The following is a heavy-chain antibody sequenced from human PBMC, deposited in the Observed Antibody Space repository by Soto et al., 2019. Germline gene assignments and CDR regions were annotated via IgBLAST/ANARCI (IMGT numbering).Heavy chain of an antibody. J-gene: IGHJ5*02. D-gene: IGHD2-2*01. Sequence: SGPTLVNPTETLTLTCTVSGLSLTNGRLGVSWIRQPPGKALEWLAHIFSNDDKSYSTSLKSRLTISKDISRSQVFFTMTNMDPMDSATYYCALIKDCSRTDCYLASFVPWGQGTLVTVSS. CDR3: ALIKDCSRTDCYLASFVP. CDR1: GLSLTNGRLG. V-gene: IGHV2-26*01. CDR2: IFSNDDK.